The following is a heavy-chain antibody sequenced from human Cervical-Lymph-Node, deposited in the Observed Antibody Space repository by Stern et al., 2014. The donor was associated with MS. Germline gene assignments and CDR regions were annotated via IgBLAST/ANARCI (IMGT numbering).Heavy chain of an antibody. CDR3: ARHQAGIAAD. J-gene: IGHJ4*02. CDR2: TTPLFGTT. V-gene: IGHV1-69*01. CDR1: GDTFSSLD. D-gene: IGHD6-13*01. Sequence: MQLVESGAEVKKPGSSVKVSCKASGDTFSSLDIGWVRQAPGQGPEWLGGTTPLFGTTHYAQNFQGRVTFSADDSTSTTYMELSSLRSEDTAVYYCARHQAGIAADWGQGTLVTVSS.